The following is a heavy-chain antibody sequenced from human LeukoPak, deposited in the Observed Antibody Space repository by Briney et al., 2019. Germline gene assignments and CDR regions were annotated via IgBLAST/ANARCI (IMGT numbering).Heavy chain of an antibody. V-gene: IGHV3-21*01. D-gene: IGHD5-24*01. J-gene: IGHJ4*02. CDR3: ARGEMATITESIDY. CDR1: GFTFSSYG. Sequence: PGGSLRLSCAASGFTFSSYGMHWVRQAPGKGLEWVSGITGSSDFIYYADSVKGRLTISRDNAQNSLYLQMNSLRAEDTAVYYCARGEMATITESIDYWGQGTLVTVSS. CDR2: ITGSSDFI.